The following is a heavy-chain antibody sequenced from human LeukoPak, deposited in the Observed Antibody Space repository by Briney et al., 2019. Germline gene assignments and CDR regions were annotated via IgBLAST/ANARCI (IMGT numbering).Heavy chain of an antibody. V-gene: IGHV3-72*01. Sequence: GGSLRLSCAVSGFTFSDHYMDWVRQAPGKGLEWVGRIRNKAKGYTTEYAAPVKGRFTISRDDPKNSLYLQMNSLKTEDTAVYYCARGFNGLDSKVGENWGQGTLVTVSS. CDR1: GFTFSDHY. CDR3: ARGFNGLDSKVGEN. J-gene: IGHJ4*02. D-gene: IGHD1-26*01. CDR2: IRNKAKGYTT.